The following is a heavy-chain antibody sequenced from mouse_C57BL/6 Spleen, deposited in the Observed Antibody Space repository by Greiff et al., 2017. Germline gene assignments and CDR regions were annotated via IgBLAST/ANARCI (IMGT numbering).Heavy chain of an antibody. CDR3: ARGGTTVPFAY. CDR1: GYSITSGYD. V-gene: IGHV3-1*01. J-gene: IGHJ3*01. CDR2: ISYSGST. D-gene: IGHD1-1*01. Sequence: EVKVVESGPGMVKPSQSLSLTCTVTGYSITSGYDWHWIRHFPGNKLEWMGYISYSGSTNYNPSLKSRISITHDTSKNHFFLKLNSVTTEDTATYYCARGGTTVPFAYWGQGTLVTVSA.